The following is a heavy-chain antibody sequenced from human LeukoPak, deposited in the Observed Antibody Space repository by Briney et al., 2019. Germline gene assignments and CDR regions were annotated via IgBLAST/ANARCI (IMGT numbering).Heavy chain of an antibody. CDR1: GRTFINYA. CDR2: ILLIFDTT. V-gene: IGHV1-69*13. CDR3: ARDGAPGMIRGDFDN. D-gene: IGHD3-10*01. Sequence: SVKVSCKASGRTFINYAFNWVRQPPAQGLEWVGVILLIFDTTIYAERYQGRLTIHADDSTSTAYMELNNLTSEDTAVYYCARDGAPGMIRGDFDNWGQGTLVTVSS. J-gene: IGHJ4*02.